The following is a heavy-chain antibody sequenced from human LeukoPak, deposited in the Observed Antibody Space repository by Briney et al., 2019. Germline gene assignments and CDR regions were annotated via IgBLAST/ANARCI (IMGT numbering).Heavy chain of an antibody. CDR3: AKESESYDFWSAYYPDY. D-gene: IGHD3-3*01. CDR1: GFRFSSYG. Sequence: GGSLRLSCAASGFRFSSYGVDWVRQAPGKGLEWVAFIRYDGSDKYYADSVKGRFTLSRDNSQNTLYLQMNSLRTEDTAVYYCAKESESYDFWSAYYPDYWGQGTLVTVSS. V-gene: IGHV3-30*02. CDR2: IRYDGSDK. J-gene: IGHJ4*02.